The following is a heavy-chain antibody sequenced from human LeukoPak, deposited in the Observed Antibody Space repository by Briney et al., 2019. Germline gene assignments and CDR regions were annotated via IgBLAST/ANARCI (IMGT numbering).Heavy chain of an antibody. CDR1: GFKFSDHY. J-gene: IGHJ4*02. CDR2: ISSSSSYI. Sequence: GGSLRLSCAASGFKFSDHYIDWVRQAPGKGLEWVSSISSSSSYIYYADSVKGRFTISRDNAKNSLYLQMNSLRAEDTAVYYCARDMAGDYDSSGYPDYWGQGTLVTVSS. CDR3: ARDMAGDYDSSGYPDY. V-gene: IGHV3-21*01. D-gene: IGHD3-22*01.